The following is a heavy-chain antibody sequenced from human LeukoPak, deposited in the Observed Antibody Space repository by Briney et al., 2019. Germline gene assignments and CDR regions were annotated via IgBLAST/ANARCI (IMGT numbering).Heavy chain of an antibody. J-gene: IGHJ5*02. Sequence: KTSETLSLTCTVSGYSISSGYYWGWIRQPPGQGLEWIGSIYHSGSTYYNPSLKSRVTISVDTSKNHFSLKLSSVTAADTAVYYCARDRPQVVVTAPVLTAPYNWFDPWGQGTLVTVSS. CDR2: IYHSGST. D-gene: IGHD2-21*02. CDR1: GYSISSGYY. CDR3: ARDRPQVVVTAPVLTAPYNWFDP. V-gene: IGHV4-38-2*02.